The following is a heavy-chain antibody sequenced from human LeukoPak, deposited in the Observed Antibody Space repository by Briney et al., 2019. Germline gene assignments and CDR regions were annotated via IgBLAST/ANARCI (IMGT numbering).Heavy chain of an antibody. D-gene: IGHD6-6*01. CDR1: GGSVSSGSYY. CDR3: ARVPYRSSSSGFIDY. CDR2: IYYSGST. J-gene: IGHJ4*02. V-gene: IGHV4-61*01. Sequence: PSETLSLTCTVSGGSVSSGSYYWSWIRQPPGKGLEWIGYIYYSGSTNYNPSLKSRVTISVDTSKNQFSLKLSSVTAADTAVYYCARVPYRSSSSGFIDYWGQGTLVTVSS.